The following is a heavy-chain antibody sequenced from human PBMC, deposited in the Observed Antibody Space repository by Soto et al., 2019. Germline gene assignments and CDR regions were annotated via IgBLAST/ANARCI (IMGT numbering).Heavy chain of an antibody. D-gene: IGHD4-17*01. CDR2: IYYSGST. CDR3: ARDVTYGSHWFDP. Sequence: PSETLSLTCTVSGGSISSYYWSWIRQPPGKGLEWIGYIYYSGSTNYNPSLKSRVTISVDTSKNQFSLKLSSVTAADTAVYYCARDVTYGSHWFDPWGQGTLVTVSS. V-gene: IGHV4-59*01. CDR1: GGSISSYY. J-gene: IGHJ5*02.